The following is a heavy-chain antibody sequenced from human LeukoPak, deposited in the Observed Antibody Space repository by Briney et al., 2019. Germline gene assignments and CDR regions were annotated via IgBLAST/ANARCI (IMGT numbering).Heavy chain of an antibody. V-gene: IGHV3-15*01. CDR3: AKYDTSVNFDY. J-gene: IGHJ4*02. Sequence: GGSLRLSCVASGFSFTNAWMSWVRQAPGKGLEWVGHIKSKTDGGTTDYAAPAKGRFIISRDDSKHTLYLQMNSLKTDDTAVYFCAKYDTSVNFDYWGQGTLVAVSS. CDR2: IKSKTDGGTT. D-gene: IGHD3-22*01. CDR1: GFSFTNAW.